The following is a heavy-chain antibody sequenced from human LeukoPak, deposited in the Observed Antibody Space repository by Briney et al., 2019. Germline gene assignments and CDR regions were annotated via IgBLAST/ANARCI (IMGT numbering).Heavy chain of an antibody. J-gene: IGHJ3*02. CDR3: ARAGDGYNYDAFDI. CDR1: GYTFTSYD. V-gene: IGHV1-8*01. D-gene: IGHD5-24*01. Sequence: ASVKVSCKASGYTFTSYDINWVRQATGQGLEWMGWMNPNSGNTGYAQKFQGRVTMTRNTSISTAYMELSSLRSEDTAVYYCARAGDGYNYDAFDIWGQGTMVTVSS. CDR2: MNPNSGNT.